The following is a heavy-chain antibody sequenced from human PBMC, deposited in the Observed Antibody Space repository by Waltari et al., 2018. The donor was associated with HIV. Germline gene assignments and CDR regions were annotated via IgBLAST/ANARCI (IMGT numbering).Heavy chain of an antibody. CDR1: GGSVSTGTYY. J-gene: IGHJ4*02. CDR2: ISYSGST. CDR3: ASHGDYYDRSGFYFDH. V-gene: IGHV4-61*01. D-gene: IGHD3-22*01. Sequence: HLQESGPRLAKPSETLSLTCNVSGGSVSTGTYYWSWIRQPPGKGLEWIGYISYSGSTNYNPALKSRVTVSVDTSKNQVSLKLNSLTAADTAVYYCASHGDYYDRSGFYFDHWGQGTLVTVSS.